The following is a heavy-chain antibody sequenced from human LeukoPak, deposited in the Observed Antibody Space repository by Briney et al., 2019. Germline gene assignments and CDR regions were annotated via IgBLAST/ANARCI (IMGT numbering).Heavy chain of an antibody. Sequence: RGSLTLSCAASGFTFSSYAMHWVRQAPGKGLEWVAVISYDGSNKYYADSVKGRFTISRDNSKNTLYLQMNSLRAEDTAIYYCAKGRTSYDFWGQGTLVTVSS. CDR3: AKGRTSYDF. D-gene: IGHD1-14*01. J-gene: IGHJ4*02. V-gene: IGHV3-30-3*01. CDR2: ISYDGSNK. CDR1: GFTFSSYA.